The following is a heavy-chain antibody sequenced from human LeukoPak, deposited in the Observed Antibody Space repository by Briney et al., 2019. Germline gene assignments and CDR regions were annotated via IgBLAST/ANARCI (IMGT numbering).Heavy chain of an antibody. Sequence: KSSETLSLTCAVYGGSFSGYYWSWIRQPPVKGLEWIGEINHSGSTNYNPSLKSRVTISVDTSKNQFSLKLSSVTAADTAVYHCARAEDIVSSNYFDYWGQGTLVTVSS. CDR2: INHSGST. V-gene: IGHV4-34*01. D-gene: IGHD2-15*01. CDR3: ARAEDIVSSNYFDY. CDR1: GGSFSGYY. J-gene: IGHJ4*02.